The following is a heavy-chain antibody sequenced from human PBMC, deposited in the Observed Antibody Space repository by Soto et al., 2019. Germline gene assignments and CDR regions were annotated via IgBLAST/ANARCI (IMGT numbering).Heavy chain of an antibody. J-gene: IGHJ4*02. Sequence: GESLKISCKGSGYSFTSYWIGWVRQMPGKGLEWMGIIYPGDSDTRYSPSFQGQVTISADKSISTAYLQWSSLKASDTAMYYCARQGDIVVVPAADVLGPCFDYWGPGPLVTVSS. CDR3: ARQGDIVVVPAADVLGPCFDY. V-gene: IGHV5-51*01. CDR2: IYPGDSDT. D-gene: IGHD2-2*01. CDR1: GYSFTSYW.